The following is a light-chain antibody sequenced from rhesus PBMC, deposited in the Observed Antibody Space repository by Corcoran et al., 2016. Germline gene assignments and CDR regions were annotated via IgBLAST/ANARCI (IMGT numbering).Light chain of an antibody. V-gene: IGKV3-24*04. CDR2: GAS. J-gene: IGKJ1*01. Sequence: ETVVTQSPATLSLSLGERVTLSCRASQSVGSYLAWYQQQPGAPPRLLIYGASSRATGIPDRVSGSGSGTDFTLPIISLEPEDVGVYYYQQSSNLSRTFGQGAKVEIK. CDR1: QSVGSY. CDR3: QQSSNLSRT.